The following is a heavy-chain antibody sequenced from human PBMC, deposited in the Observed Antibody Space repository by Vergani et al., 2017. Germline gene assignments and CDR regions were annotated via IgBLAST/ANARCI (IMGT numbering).Heavy chain of an antibody. CDR1: GGSISSYY. CDR2: IYYSGST. D-gene: IGHD2-2*01. Sequence: QVQLQESGPGLVKPSETLSLTCTVSGGSISSYYWSWIRQPPGKGLEWIGYIYYSGSTNYNPSLKSRVTISVDTSKNQFSLKLSSVTAADTAVYYCARALVVPAAWHYYYYYMDVWGKGTTVTVSS. CDR3: ARALVVPAAWHYYYYYMDV. V-gene: IGHV4-59*01. J-gene: IGHJ6*03.